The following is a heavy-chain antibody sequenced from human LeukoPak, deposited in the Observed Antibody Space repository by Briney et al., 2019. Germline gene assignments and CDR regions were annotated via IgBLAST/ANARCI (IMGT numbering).Heavy chain of an antibody. CDR2: IWHDGGHK. J-gene: IGHJ4*02. D-gene: IGHD3-10*01. CDR3: VRVAQSFGELTLDY. Sequence: GGSLRLSCAASGFTFSNYGMHWVRQAPGKGLEWVAVIWHDGGHKYYADSVKGRFTISRDNSENTLFLQTDSLRAEDTALYYCVRVAQSFGELTLDYWGQGTLVTVSS. CDR1: GFTFSNYG. V-gene: IGHV3-33*01.